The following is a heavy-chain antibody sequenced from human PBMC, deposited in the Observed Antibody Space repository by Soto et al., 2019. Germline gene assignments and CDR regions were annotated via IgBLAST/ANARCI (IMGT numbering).Heavy chain of an antibody. CDR2: INPNSGGT. CDR3: ARDGKRVGVTGVGY. V-gene: IGHV1-2*02. D-gene: IGHD1-26*01. J-gene: IGHJ4*02. CDR1: GYTFTGYY. Sequence: GASVKVSCKASGYTFTGYYMHWVLQAPGQGLEWMGWINPNSGGTNYAQKFQGRVTMTRDTSISTAYMELSRLRSDDTAVYYCARDGKRVGVTGVGYWGQGTLVTVSS.